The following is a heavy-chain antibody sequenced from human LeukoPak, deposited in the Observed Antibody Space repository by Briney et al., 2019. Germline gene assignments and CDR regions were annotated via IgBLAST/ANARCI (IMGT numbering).Heavy chain of an antibody. D-gene: IGHD6-19*01. CDR3: AKDRVAVAYMGGVNDY. V-gene: IGHV3-30*02. CDR1: RFSFSSYG. J-gene: IGHJ4*02. Sequence: PGGSLRLSCAASRFSFSSYGMHWVRQAPGKGLEWVAFIRYDGSNKYYADSVKGRFTISRDNSKNTLYLQMNSLRAEDTAVYYCAKDRVAVAYMGGVNDYWGQGTLVTVSS. CDR2: IRYDGSNK.